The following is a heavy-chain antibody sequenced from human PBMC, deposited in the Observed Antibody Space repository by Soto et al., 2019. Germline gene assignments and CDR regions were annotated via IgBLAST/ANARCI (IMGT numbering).Heavy chain of an antibody. J-gene: IGHJ5*02. CDR3: VRTSGGYCSGGSCYFFPVGPNWFDP. CDR2: IYYSGST. D-gene: IGHD2-15*01. Sequence: QVQLQESGPGLVKPSETLSLTCTVSGGSISSYYWSWIRQPPGKGLEWIGYIYYSGSTNYNPSLKSRVTISVDTSKNQFSLKLSSVTAADTAVYYCVRTSGGYCSGGSCYFFPVGPNWFDPWGQGTLVTVSS. CDR1: GGSISSYY. V-gene: IGHV4-59*01.